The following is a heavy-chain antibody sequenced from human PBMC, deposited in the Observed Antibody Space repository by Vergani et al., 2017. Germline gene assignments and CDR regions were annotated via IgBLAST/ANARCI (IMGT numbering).Heavy chain of an antibody. CDR3: ARHNLWGDSQTGIDF. J-gene: IGHJ4*02. CDR2: IFHSGTT. V-gene: IGHV4-38-2*01. D-gene: IGHD2-21*02. CDR1: GYSISSGSY. Sequence: QVQLQESGPGLVKPSETLSLTCAVSGYSISSGSYWAWIRQPPGKGLEWIGSIFHSGTTHYTPSIESLVTISVDTSRNQFSLRLSSVTAADTAVYYCARHNLWGDSQTGIDFWGLGTLVIVSS.